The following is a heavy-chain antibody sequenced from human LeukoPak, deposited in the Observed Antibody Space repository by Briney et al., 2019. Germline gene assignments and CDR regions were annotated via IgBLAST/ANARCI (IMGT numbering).Heavy chain of an antibody. CDR1: GFTFSSYS. V-gene: IGHV3-21*01. CDR3: ARELLSSWYYFDY. Sequence: GGSLRLSCAASGFTFSSYSMNWVRQAPGKGLEWVSSISSSSSYIYYADSVKGRFTISRDNAKNSLYLQMNSLRAEDTAVYYYARELLSSWYYFDYWGQGTLVTVSS. CDR2: ISSSSSYI. J-gene: IGHJ4*02. D-gene: IGHD6-13*01.